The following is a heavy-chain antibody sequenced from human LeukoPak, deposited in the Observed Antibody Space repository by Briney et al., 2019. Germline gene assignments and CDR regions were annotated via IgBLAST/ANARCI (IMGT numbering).Heavy chain of an antibody. V-gene: IGHV4-59*01. Sequence: SETLSLTCTVSGGSISSYYWSWIRQPPGKGLEWIGYIYYSGSTSYNPSLKSRVTISVDTSKNQFSLKLSSVTAADTAVYYCARAPPHSSSWSAVRFDYWGQGTLVTVSS. CDR1: GGSISSYY. J-gene: IGHJ4*02. D-gene: IGHD6-13*01. CDR3: ARAPPHSSSWSAVRFDY. CDR2: IYYSGST.